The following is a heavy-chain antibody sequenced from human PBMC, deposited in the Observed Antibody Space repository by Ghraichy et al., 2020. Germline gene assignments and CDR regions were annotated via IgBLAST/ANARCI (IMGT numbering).Heavy chain of an antibody. J-gene: IGHJ4*02. CDR1: GGSISSSSYY. CDR2: IYYSGST. CDR3: ARVGGNSEYYFDY. D-gene: IGHD4-23*01. Sequence: SQTLSLTCTVSGGSISSSSYYWGWIRQPPGKGLEWIGSIYYSGSTYYNTSLKSRVTISVDTSKNQFSLKLSSVTAADTAVYYCARVGGNSEYYFDYWGQGTLVTVSS. V-gene: IGHV4-39*01.